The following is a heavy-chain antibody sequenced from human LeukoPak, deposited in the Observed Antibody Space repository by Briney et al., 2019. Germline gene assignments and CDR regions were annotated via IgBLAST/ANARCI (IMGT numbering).Heavy chain of an antibody. CDR3: ASTTVVADGDAFDI. J-gene: IGHJ3*02. D-gene: IGHD4-23*01. CDR1: GFAFSSFS. CDR2: ICHSGST. V-gene: IGHV4-30-2*01. Sequence: LRLSCAASGFAFSSFSMSWIRQPPGKGLEWIGYICHSGSTYYNPSLKSRVTISVDRSKNQFSLKLSSVTAADTAVYYCASTTVVADGDAFDIWGQGTMVTVSS.